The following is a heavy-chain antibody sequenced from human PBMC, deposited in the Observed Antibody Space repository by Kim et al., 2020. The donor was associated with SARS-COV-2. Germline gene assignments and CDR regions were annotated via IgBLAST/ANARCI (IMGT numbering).Heavy chain of an antibody. J-gene: IGHJ4*02. CDR3: ARGGWFGESLFDY. V-gene: IGHV3-48*04. CDR1: GFTFSSYS. D-gene: IGHD3-10*01. Sequence: GGSLRLSCAASGFTFSSYSMNWVRQAPGKGLEWVSYISSSSSTIYYADSVKGRFTISRDNAKNSLYLQMNSLRAEDTAVYYCARGGWFGESLFDYWGQGTLVTVSS. CDR2: ISSSSSTI.